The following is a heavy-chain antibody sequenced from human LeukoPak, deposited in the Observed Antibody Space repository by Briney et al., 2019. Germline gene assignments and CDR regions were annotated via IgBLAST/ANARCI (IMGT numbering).Heavy chain of an antibody. Sequence: SETLSLTCTVSGGSISSYYWSWIRQPPGKGLEWIGYIYYSGSTNYNPSLKSRVTISVDTSKNQFSLKLSSVTAADTAVYYCARRDSSGYLKRAYFDYWGQGTLVTVSS. CDR3: ARRDSSGYLKRAYFDY. CDR1: GGSISSYY. D-gene: IGHD3-22*01. V-gene: IGHV4-59*12. CDR2: IYYSGST. J-gene: IGHJ4*02.